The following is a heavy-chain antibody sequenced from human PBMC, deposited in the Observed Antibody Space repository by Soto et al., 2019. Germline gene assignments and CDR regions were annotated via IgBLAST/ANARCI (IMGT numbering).Heavy chain of an antibody. V-gene: IGHV3-23*01. CDR1: GFTFSSYA. CDR2: ISGSGNKR. D-gene: IGHD2-15*01. Sequence: EVQLLESGGGLVQPGGSLRLSCVASGFTFSSYAMSWLRQPPGKRLEWVAAISGSGNKRYYADQVKGRFTISRDHAKNTMFLQMNSLRVEDTAVYHCAREACSGGSGYDSTNRYYNGMDVWGQGTTFPVS. CDR3: AREACSGGSGYDSTNRYYNGMDV. J-gene: IGHJ6*02.